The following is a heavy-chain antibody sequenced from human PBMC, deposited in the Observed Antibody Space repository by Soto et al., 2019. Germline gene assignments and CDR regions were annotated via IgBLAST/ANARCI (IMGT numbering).Heavy chain of an antibody. J-gene: IGHJ4*02. D-gene: IGHD2-8*01. CDR3: AKLRIDIVLIGPFDY. CDR1: GFTFDDYA. Sequence: PEGSLGLSCAASGFTFDDYAMHWVRQAPGKGLEWVSGISWNSGSIGYADSVKGRFTISRDNAKNSLYLQMNSLRAEDTALYYCAKLRIDIVLIGPFDYWGQGTLVTVSS. V-gene: IGHV3-9*01. CDR2: ISWNSGSI.